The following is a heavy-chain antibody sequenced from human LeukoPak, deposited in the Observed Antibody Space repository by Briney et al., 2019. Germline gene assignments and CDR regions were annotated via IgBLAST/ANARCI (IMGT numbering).Heavy chain of an antibody. CDR3: ARAGLFRGGDYFDY. D-gene: IGHD2-15*01. Sequence: PSETLSLTCTVSGGSISSSSYYWGWIRQPPGKGLEWIGSIYHSGSTYYNPSLKSRVTISVDTSKNQFSLKLSSVTAADTAVYYCARAGLFRGGDYFDYWGQGTLVTVSS. V-gene: IGHV4-39*07. CDR1: GGSISSSSYY. J-gene: IGHJ4*02. CDR2: IYHSGST.